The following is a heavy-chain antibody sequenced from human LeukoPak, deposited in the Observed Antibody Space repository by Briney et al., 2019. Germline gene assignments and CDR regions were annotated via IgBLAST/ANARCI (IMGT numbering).Heavy chain of an antibody. CDR3: ARERQIAVITGSTFDL. CDR1: GGSISSYY. Sequence: SETLSLTCTVSGGSISSYYWSWIRQPAGKGLEWIGRIYTSGSTNYNPSLKSRVTISVDKSKNQFSLNLTSLTAADTAVYYCARERQIAVITGSTFDLWGPGALVTVSS. D-gene: IGHD3-22*01. J-gene: IGHJ3*01. V-gene: IGHV4-4*07. CDR2: IYTSGST.